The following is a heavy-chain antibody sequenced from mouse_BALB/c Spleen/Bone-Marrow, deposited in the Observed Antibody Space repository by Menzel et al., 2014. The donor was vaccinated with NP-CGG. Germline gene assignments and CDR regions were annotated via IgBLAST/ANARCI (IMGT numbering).Heavy chain of an antibody. CDR3: VRPSYGNYGGFAY. CDR2: IRSKSNNYAT. D-gene: IGHD2-1*01. CDR1: GFTFNTYA. Sequence: EVQLVESGGGLVQPKGSLKLSCAASGFTFNTYAMNWVRQAPGKGLEWVARIRSKSNNYATYYADSVKDRFTISRDDSQGMLYLQMNNLKTEDTAMYYCVRPSYGNYGGFAYWGQGTLVTVSA. V-gene: IGHV10-1*02. J-gene: IGHJ3*01.